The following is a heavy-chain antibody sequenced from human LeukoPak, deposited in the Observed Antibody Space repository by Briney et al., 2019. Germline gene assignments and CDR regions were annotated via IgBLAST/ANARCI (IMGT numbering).Heavy chain of an antibody. V-gene: IGHV1-69*13. D-gene: IGHD5-12*01. Sequence: GASVKVSCKASGGTFSSYAISWVRQAPGQGLEWMGGIIPIFGTANYAQKFQGRVTITADESTSTAYMELSSLRSEDTAVYYCARGGYSGYEDYYYMDVWGKGTTVTVSS. CDR1: GGTFSSYA. CDR3: ARGGYSGYEDYYYMDV. J-gene: IGHJ6*03. CDR2: IIPIFGTA.